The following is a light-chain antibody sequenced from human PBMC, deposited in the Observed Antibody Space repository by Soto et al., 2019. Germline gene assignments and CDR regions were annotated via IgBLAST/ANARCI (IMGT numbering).Light chain of an antibody. J-gene: IGLJ2*01. CDR1: ISNIGAGYD. Sequence: QAVVTQPPSVSGAPGQRVTISCTGSISNIGAGYDVHWYQQLPGTAPKLLIYVNNNRPSGVPDRFSGSKSGTSASLAITGLQAEDEADYYCQSYDSSLRYVIFGGGTQLTVL. CDR2: VNN. CDR3: QSYDSSLRYVI. V-gene: IGLV1-40*01.